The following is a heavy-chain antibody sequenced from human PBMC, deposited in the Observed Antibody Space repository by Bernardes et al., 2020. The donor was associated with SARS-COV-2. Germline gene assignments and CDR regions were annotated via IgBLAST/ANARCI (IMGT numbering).Heavy chain of an antibody. D-gene: IGHD6-6*01. V-gene: IGHV3-48*02. CDR2: ISSSSIAT. CDR1: GFTFSSSV. Sequence: VGSLILSCAASGFTFSSSVMNWVRQAPGKGLEWVSYISSSSIATDYADSVKGRFTISRDYAKNSLYLQMNSLRDEDTAVYYCARESIAARRGFDPWGQGTLVTVSS. J-gene: IGHJ5*02. CDR3: ARESIAARRGFDP.